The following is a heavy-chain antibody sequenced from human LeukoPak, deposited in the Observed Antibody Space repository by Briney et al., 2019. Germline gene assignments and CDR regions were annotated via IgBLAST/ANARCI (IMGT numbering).Heavy chain of an antibody. D-gene: IGHD3-22*01. V-gene: IGHV1-46*01. J-gene: IGHJ4*02. Sequence: ASVKVSCKASGYTFTGYYMHWVRQAPGQGLEWMGIINPNGGSTSYAQKFQGRVTMTRDTSTSTVYMELSSLRSEDTAVYYCARQIDVYDDSSGYQGFDYWGQGTLVTVSS. CDR1: GYTFTGYY. CDR2: INPNGGST. CDR3: ARQIDVYDDSSGYQGFDY.